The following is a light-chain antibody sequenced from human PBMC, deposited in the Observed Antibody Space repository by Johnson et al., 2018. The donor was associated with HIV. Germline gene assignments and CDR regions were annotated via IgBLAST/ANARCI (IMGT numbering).Light chain of an antibody. J-gene: IGLJ1*01. CDR2: ENN. CDR1: SSNIGNNY. Sequence: QSVLTQPPSVSAAPGQKVTISCSGSSSNIGNNYVSWYQQLPGTAPKLLIYENNKRPSGIPDRFSGSKSGASATLDITGLQTGDEADYYCATWDRSLTIGGGFGSGTKVTVL. CDR3: ATWDRSLTIGGG. V-gene: IGLV1-51*02.